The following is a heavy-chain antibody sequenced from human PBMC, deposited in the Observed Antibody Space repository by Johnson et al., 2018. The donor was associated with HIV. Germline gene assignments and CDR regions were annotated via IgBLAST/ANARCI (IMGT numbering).Heavy chain of an antibody. CDR2: LSYDGSNK. D-gene: IGHD3-10*01. CDR1: GFTFSSYA. J-gene: IGHJ3*02. V-gene: IGHV3-30*04. CDR3: ARDPDPFREYHGDAFDI. Sequence: QVQLVESGGGVVQPGRSLRLSCAASGFTFSSYAMHWVRQAPGKGLEWVAVLSYDGSNKYYADSVKGRFTISRDSSKDTLYVQMNSLRGEDTAVYYCARDPDPFREYHGDAFDIWGQGTMVTVSS.